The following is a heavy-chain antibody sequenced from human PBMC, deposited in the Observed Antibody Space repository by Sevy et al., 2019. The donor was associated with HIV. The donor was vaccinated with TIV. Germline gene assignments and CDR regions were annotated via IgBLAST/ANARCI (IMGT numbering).Heavy chain of an antibody. D-gene: IGHD3-10*01. J-gene: IGHJ5*02. V-gene: IGHV3-48*03. Sequence: GGSLRLSCAASGFTFSSYEMNWVRQAPGKGLEWVSLISGSGRTIYYADSVKGRFTISRDNAKNSLYLQMTSLRAEDTAVYYCAREVYYSGSGSYAGTTYGLGFDPWGQGTLVTVSS. CDR2: ISGSGRTI. CDR3: AREVYYSGSGSYAGTTYGLGFDP. CDR1: GFTFSSYE.